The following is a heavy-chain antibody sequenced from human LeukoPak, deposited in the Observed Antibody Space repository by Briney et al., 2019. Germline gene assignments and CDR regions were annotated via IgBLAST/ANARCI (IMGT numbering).Heavy chain of an antibody. CDR3: AREGRMSMGIEY. Sequence: NTSETLSLTCAVYGGSLSGYYWSWIRQSPGKGLERIGEINHGGSTNYNPSLKSRVTMSVDTSKNHFSLKLSSVTAADTAVYFCAREGRMSMGIEYWGQGTLVTVSS. V-gene: IGHV4-34*01. CDR2: INHGGST. D-gene: IGHD4/OR15-4a*01. CDR1: GGSLSGYY. J-gene: IGHJ4*02.